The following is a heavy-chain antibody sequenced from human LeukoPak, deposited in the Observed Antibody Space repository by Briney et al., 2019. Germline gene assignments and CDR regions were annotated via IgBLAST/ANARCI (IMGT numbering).Heavy chain of an antibody. CDR1: GYTFTGYY. Sequence: ASVKVSCKASGYTFTGYYMHWVRQAPGQGLEWMGWINPNSGGTNYAQKFQGRVTMTRDTSISTAYMELSRLRSDDTAVYYCAREGMVRGVIAYYFDYWGQGTLVTVSS. CDR3: AREGMVRGVIAYYFDY. CDR2: INPNSGGT. J-gene: IGHJ4*02. V-gene: IGHV1-2*02. D-gene: IGHD3-10*01.